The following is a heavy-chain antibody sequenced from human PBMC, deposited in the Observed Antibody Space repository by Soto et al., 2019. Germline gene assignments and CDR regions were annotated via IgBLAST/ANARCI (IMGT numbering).Heavy chain of an antibody. CDR1: GFTFDDYA. CDR3: AKDASITTTYLAH. Sequence: EVQLVESGGDMVQPGRSLRLSCAAPGFTFDDYAMHWVRQAPGKGLEWVSSISWNSGNIDYADSVKGRFTVSRDNAKNSLYLHMSSLRSEDTALYYCAKDASITTTYLAHWGQGTLVTVSS. V-gene: IGHV3-9*01. J-gene: IGHJ4*02. D-gene: IGHD1-1*01. CDR2: ISWNSGNI.